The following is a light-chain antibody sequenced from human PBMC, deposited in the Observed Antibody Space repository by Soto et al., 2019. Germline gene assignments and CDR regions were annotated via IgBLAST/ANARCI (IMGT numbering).Light chain of an antibody. V-gene: IGKV3-11*01. J-gene: IGKJ4*01. CDR2: DSS. CDR1: QSVSSY. CDR3: QQRSNWPPP. Sequence: EIVLTQSPATLSLSPGQRATLSCRASQSVSSYLAWYQQKPGQAPRLLIYDSSNKATGIPARFSGSVSGTDFPLAISSLEPEDLAVYYSQQRSNWPPPCGGGTKLEI.